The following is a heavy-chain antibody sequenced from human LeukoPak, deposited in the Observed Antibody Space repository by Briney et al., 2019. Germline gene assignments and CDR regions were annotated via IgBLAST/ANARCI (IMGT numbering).Heavy chain of an antibody. D-gene: IGHD3-9*01. Sequence: GRSLRLSCAASGFTFSSYGMHWVRQAPGKGLEWVAVISYDGSNEYYADSVKGRFTISRDNSKNTLYLQMNSLRAEDTAVYYCAREHDILTGYTEDDAFDIWGQGTMVTVSS. CDR1: GFTFSSYG. CDR3: AREHDILTGYTEDDAFDI. CDR2: ISYDGSNE. J-gene: IGHJ3*02. V-gene: IGHV3-30*03.